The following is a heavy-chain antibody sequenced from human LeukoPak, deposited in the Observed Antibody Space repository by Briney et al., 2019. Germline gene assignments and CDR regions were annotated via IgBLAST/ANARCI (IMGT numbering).Heavy chain of an antibody. Sequence: SGTLSLTCAVSGCSFSSSFWWSWVHPPPGKGLEWIGDIYPSGTTNYNPSLKSRVTISIDNSKNQFSLMLTSVAAADTAMYFCASIEGPHSLRGYDQYYYYGMDVWGQGTTVTVSS. J-gene: IGHJ6*02. V-gene: IGHV4-4*02. CDR1: GCSFSSSFW. D-gene: IGHD5-12*01. CDR3: ASIEGPHSLRGYDQYYYYGMDV. CDR2: IYPSGTT.